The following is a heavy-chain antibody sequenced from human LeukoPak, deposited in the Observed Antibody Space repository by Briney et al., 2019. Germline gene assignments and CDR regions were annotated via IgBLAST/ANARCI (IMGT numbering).Heavy chain of an antibody. V-gene: IGHV3-30*03. D-gene: IGHD6-19*01. CDR3: ARDTYTSGWYELDY. CDR2: ISYDGSNK. CDR1: GFTFSSYG. J-gene: IGHJ4*02. Sequence: GGSLRLSCAASGFTFSSYGMHWVRAAPGKGLEWVAVISYDGSNKYYADSVKGRFTISRDNSKNTLFLQMNSLRPDDTAVYYCARDTYTSGWYELDYWGQGTQVAVSS.